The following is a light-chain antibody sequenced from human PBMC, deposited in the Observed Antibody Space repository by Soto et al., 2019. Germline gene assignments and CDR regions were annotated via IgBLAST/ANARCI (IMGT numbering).Light chain of an antibody. CDR3: QQYNNWPRT. Sequence: EIVLTQSPGTLSLSPWERATLSCRASQSVSSSYLAWYQQKPGQAPRLLIYGASSRATGIPDRFSGSGSGTDFTLTISSLQFEDFAVYYCQQYNNWPRTFGQGTKVDIK. V-gene: IGKV3-20*01. CDR2: GAS. J-gene: IGKJ1*01. CDR1: QSVSSSY.